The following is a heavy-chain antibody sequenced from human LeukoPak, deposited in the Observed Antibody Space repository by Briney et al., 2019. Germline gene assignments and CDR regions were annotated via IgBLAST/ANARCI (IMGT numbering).Heavy chain of an antibody. J-gene: IGHJ6*03. D-gene: IGHD6-13*01. Sequence: SETLSLTCTVSGGSISSYYWSWIRQPAGKGLEWIGRIYISGSTNYNPSLKSRVTMSVDTSKNQFSLKLSSVTAADTAVYYCARAGIAAAGHYYYYMDVWGKGTTVTVSS. CDR2: IYISGST. CDR1: GGSISSYY. CDR3: ARAGIAAAGHYYYYMDV. V-gene: IGHV4-4*07.